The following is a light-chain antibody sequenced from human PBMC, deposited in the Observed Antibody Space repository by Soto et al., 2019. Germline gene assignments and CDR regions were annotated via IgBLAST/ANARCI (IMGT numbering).Light chain of an antibody. CDR2: WAS. CDR3: QQYYTTPLT. V-gene: IGKV4-1*01. CDR1: QSVLYSSTNKNY. J-gene: IGKJ4*01. Sequence: DIVLTQSPDSLAVSLGERATINCKSSQSVLYSSTNKNYLTWYQQKPGQPPRLLIYWASTRESGVPDRFSGSGSGTGFTLTINSLQAEDVAVYYCQQYYTTPLTFGGGTKVDIK.